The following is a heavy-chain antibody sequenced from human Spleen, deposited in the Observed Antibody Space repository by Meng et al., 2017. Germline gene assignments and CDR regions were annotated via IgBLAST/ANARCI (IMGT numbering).Heavy chain of an antibody. CDR3: AKALGWGSSPDY. D-gene: IGHD2-21*01. Sequence: QVQLVQSGAEVKKPGASLKVSCKASGYTFTSYAMHWVRQAPGQRLEWMGWINAGNGNTKYSQKFQGRVSITRDTSASTTYMELSSLGFDDTAVYYCAKALGWGSSPDYWGQGILVTVSS. CDR1: GYTFTSYA. CDR2: INAGNGNT. J-gene: IGHJ4*02. V-gene: IGHV1-3*01.